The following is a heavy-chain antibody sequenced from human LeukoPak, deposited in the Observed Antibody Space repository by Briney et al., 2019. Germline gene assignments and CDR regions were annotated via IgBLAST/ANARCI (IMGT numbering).Heavy chain of an antibody. CDR3: AKDLAAAGTNRD. CDR1: GFTFSSYA. CDR2: ISYDGSNK. D-gene: IGHD6-13*01. Sequence: GRSLRLSCAASGFTFSSYAMHWVRQAPGEGLEWVAVISYDGSNKYYADSVKGRLTISRDNSKNTLYLQMNSLRAEDTAVYYCAKDLAAAGTNRDWGQGTLVTVSS. V-gene: IGHV3-30-3*02. J-gene: IGHJ4*02.